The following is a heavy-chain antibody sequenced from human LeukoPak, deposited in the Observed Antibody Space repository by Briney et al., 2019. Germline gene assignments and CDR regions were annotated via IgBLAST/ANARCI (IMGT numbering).Heavy chain of an antibody. CDR3: ARLKQWLGEYWFDP. J-gene: IGHJ5*02. V-gene: IGHV4-39*07. Sequence: SETLSLTCTVSGGSISSSSYYWGWIRQPPGKGLEWIGSIYYSGSTYYNPSLKSRVTISVDTSKNQFSLKLSSVTAADTAVYYCARLKQWLGEYWFDPWGQGTLVTVSS. CDR1: GGSISSSSYY. D-gene: IGHD6-19*01. CDR2: IYYSGST.